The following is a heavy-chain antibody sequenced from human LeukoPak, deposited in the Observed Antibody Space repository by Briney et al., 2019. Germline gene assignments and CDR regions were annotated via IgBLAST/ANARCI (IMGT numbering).Heavy chain of an antibody. V-gene: IGHV3-48*03. CDR3: ARMNTVLVNGLNSYYYMDV. CDR1: GFTFSSYE. Sequence: GGSLRLSCAASGFTFSSYEMNWVRQAPGKGLEWVSYISSSGSTRYYAESVKGRFTISRDNTRNSLYLQMNSLRAEDTALYYCARMNTVLVNGLNSYYYMDVWGKGTTVTISS. CDR2: ISSSGSTR. J-gene: IGHJ6*03. D-gene: IGHD5-18*01.